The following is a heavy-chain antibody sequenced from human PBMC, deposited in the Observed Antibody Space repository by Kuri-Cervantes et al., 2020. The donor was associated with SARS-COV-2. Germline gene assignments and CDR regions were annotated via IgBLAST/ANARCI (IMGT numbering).Heavy chain of an antibody. CDR2: INHSGST. Sequence: SETLSLTCAVYGRSFSGYYWSWIRQPPGKGLEWIGEINHSGSTNYNPSLKSRVTISVDTSKNQFSLKLSAVTAADTAVYYCARDAHMVRFLEWLFTFGYFDLWGRGTLVTVSS. J-gene: IGHJ2*01. CDR1: GRSFSGYY. CDR3: ARDAHMVRFLEWLFTFGYFDL. V-gene: IGHV4-34*01. D-gene: IGHD3-3*01.